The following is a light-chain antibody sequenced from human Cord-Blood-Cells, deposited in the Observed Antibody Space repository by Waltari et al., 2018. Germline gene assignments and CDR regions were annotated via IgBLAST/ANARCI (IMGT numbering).Light chain of an antibody. Sequence: QPALPQPPSVSGSPGQSIPISSTGTTSDVRRFTLVSWYQQHPGKAPKLMIYEVSKRPSGVSNRFSGSKSGNTASLTISGLQAEDEADYYCCSYAGSSTYVFGTGTKVTVL. CDR3: CSYAGSSTYV. J-gene: IGLJ1*01. V-gene: IGLV2-23*02. CDR2: EVS. CDR1: TSDVRRFTL.